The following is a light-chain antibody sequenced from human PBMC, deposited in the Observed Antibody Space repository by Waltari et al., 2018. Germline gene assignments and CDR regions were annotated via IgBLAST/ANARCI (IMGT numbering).Light chain of an antibody. CDR2: CQN. Sequence: QSVLTQPPSVSGAPGQSVTISCTWSSSTIGTGYDVHWSQQLPGTAPKLLIYCQNNRPSGVPDRFSGSKSGTSASLAISGLRAEDEADYYCQSYDSGLSGHVVFGGGTKLTVL. J-gene: IGLJ2*01. CDR3: QSYDSGLSGHVV. V-gene: IGLV1-40*01. CDR1: SSTIGTGYD.